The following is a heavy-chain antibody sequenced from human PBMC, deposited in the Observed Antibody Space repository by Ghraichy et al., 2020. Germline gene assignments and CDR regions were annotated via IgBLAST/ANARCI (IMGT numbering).Heavy chain of an antibody. J-gene: IGHJ6*04. D-gene: IGHD3-22*01. CDR3: ARDRMYDASGYYFYYYGMDV. V-gene: IGHV3-66*01. CDR1: GLSVSGNY. Sequence: SCAASGLSVSGNYMSWVRQAPGKGLEWVSLTYSDGNTDYADSVKGRFTISRDSSKNTVYLQMSSLRAEDTAVYYCARDRMYDASGYYFYYYGMDVRGKGTRVTVS. CDR2: TYSDGNT.